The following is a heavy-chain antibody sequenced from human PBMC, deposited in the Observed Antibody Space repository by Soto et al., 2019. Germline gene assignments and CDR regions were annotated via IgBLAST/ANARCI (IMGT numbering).Heavy chain of an antibody. D-gene: IGHD3-10*01. CDR2: VSPTGDTV. CDR1: GFRFEQYV. Sequence: VQVVASGGGLVQPGRSLRLSCAVSGFRFEQYVMHWVRQAPGKGLECVSTVSPTGDTVAYADSVEGRFTVSRDNAKNSLYLQRNRLTGDDSGFYYCLKAAPYGSIDVGGEGTLVTVSS. J-gene: IGHJ4*02. CDR3: LKAAPYGSIDV. V-gene: IGHV3-9*01.